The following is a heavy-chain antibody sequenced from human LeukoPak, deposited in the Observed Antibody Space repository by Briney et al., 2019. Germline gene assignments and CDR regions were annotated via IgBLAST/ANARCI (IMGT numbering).Heavy chain of an antibody. CDR1: GFTVSSNY. CDR2: ISNSSSYS. V-gene: IGHV3-21*01. D-gene: IGHD2-15*01. J-gene: IGHJ4*02. Sequence: AGGSLRLSCAASGFTVSSNYMSWVRQAPGKGLEWVSCISNSSSYSYYADSLKGRFTISRDNAKNSLYLQMNSLRAEDTAVYYCARDRSDAVVAATGSGYWGQGTLVTVSS. CDR3: ARDRSDAVVAATGSGY.